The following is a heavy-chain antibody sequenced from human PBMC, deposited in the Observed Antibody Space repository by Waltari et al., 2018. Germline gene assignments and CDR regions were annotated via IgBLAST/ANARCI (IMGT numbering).Heavy chain of an antibody. CDR1: GFTFNSNA. D-gene: IGHD6-13*01. V-gene: IGHV3-66*02. J-gene: IGHJ3*02. CDR3: TTKEGTAASAFDI. Sequence: EVQLLESGGGLVQPGGSLRLSCVASGFTFNSNAMSWVRQVPGKGLEWVSASGNSGRTYYADSVKGRFTISRDNSKNTLYLQMNSLRAEDTAMYYCTTKEGTAASAFDIWGQGTMVTVSS. CDR2: SGNSGRT.